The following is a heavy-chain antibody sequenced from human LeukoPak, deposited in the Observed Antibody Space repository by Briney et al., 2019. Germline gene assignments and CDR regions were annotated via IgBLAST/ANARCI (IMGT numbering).Heavy chain of an antibody. CDR3: ARTIAQYSNSWLYFYYGLDV. V-gene: IGHV3-23*01. D-gene: IGHD6-13*01. J-gene: IGHJ6*02. Sequence: AGSLRLSCTVSGLAFGGYAMGWVRQAPGKGLEWVSSISGGSEDTYYAGSVKGRFTISRDNSKSTLYLQMNSLRAEDTAVYYCARTIAQYSNSWLYFYYGLDVWGQGTTVTVS. CDR2: ISGGSEDT. CDR1: GLAFGGYA.